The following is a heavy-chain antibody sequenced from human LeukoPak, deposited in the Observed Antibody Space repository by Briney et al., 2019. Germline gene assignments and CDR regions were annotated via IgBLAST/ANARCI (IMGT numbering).Heavy chain of an antibody. J-gene: IGHJ3*02. CDR2: INWNGGST. CDR3: AREMYASGWLNAFDI. D-gene: IGHD6-19*01. Sequence: GGSLRLSCAASGFTFDDHGISSVRQAPGKGLEWVSGINWNGGSTGYADSVKGRLTISRDNAKNPLYLQMNSLRAEDKALNYCAREMYASGWLNAFDIWGQGTMVTVSS. CDR1: GFTFDDHG. V-gene: IGHV3-20*04.